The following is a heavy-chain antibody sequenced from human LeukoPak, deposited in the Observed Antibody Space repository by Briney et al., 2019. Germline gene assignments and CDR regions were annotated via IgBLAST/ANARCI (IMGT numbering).Heavy chain of an antibody. D-gene: IGHD6-19*01. CDR3: ARGDSYSSGWYDGYYFDY. Sequence: PSETLSLTCTVSGGSISSGDYYWSWIRQPPGKGLEWIGYIYYSGSTYYNPSLKSRVTISVDTSKNQFSLKLSSVTAADTAVYYCARGDSYSSGWYDGYYFDYWGQGTLVTVSS. J-gene: IGHJ4*02. CDR2: IYYSGST. V-gene: IGHV4-30-4*01. CDR1: GGSISSGDYY.